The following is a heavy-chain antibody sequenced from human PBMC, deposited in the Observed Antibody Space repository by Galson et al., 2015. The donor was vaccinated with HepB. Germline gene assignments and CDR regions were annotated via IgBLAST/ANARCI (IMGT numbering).Heavy chain of an antibody. CDR1: GFTFDDYA. J-gene: IGHJ3*02. D-gene: IGHD5-24*01. CDR2: ISWNSGTI. V-gene: IGHV3-9*01. Sequence: SLRLSCAASGFTFDDYAMHWGRQAPGKGLEWVSGISWNSGTIGYVDSVKGRFTISRDNAKNSLYLQMNSLRAEDTALYYCAKDRAEMATLQAFDIWGQGTMVTVSS. CDR3: AKDRAEMATLQAFDI.